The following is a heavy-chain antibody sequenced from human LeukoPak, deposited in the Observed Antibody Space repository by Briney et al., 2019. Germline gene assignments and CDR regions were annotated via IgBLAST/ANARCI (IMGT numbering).Heavy chain of an antibody. CDR2: MNPNSGNT. D-gene: IGHD3-22*01. V-gene: IGHV1-8*03. J-gene: IGHJ6*03. Sequence: GASVKVSCRASGYTFTSYDISWVRQATGQGLEWMGWMNPNSGNTGYAQKFQGRVTITRNTSISTAYMELSSLRSEDTAVYYCARVGVIGSPYYYYMDVWGKGTTVTVSS. CDR1: GYTFTSYD. CDR3: ARVGVIGSPYYYYMDV.